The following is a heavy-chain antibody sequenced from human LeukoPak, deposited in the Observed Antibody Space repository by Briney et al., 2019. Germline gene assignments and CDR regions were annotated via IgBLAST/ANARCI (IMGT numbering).Heavy chain of an antibody. CDR1: GFTFSSYA. Sequence: GGSLRLSCAASGFTFSSYAMNWVRQAPGKGLEWVSSISSSSSYIYYADSVKGRFTISRDNAKNSLYLQMNSLRAEDTAVYYCAKDPFSCRSSGCHGIDYWGQGTLVTVSS. D-gene: IGHD6-19*01. V-gene: IGHV3-21*01. J-gene: IGHJ4*02. CDR2: ISSSSSYI. CDR3: AKDPFSCRSSGCHGIDY.